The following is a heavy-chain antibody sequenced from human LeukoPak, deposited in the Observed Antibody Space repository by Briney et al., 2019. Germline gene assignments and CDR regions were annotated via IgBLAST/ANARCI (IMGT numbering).Heavy chain of an antibody. CDR2: INSLFRTA. CDR3: AKQLRVSVTLVEFDL. CDR1: GGTFSTYA. J-gene: IGHJ5*02. V-gene: IGHV1-69*13. D-gene: IGHD1-1*01. Sequence: ASVKVSCKASGGTFSTYAISWVRQAPGQRLEWMGGINSLFRTANYAQKFQGRVTITADESTTTVLMELSSLRSEDTAIYYCAKQLRVSVTLVEFDLWGQGTLVTVSS.